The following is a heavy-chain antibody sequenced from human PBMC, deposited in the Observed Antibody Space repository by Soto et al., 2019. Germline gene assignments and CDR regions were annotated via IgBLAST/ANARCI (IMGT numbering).Heavy chain of an antibody. D-gene: IGHD1-26*01. CDR3: ARDLSGSTYCYYGMDV. CDR2: ISYDGNNK. V-gene: IGHV3-30-3*01. CDR1: GFTLSSYA. J-gene: IGHJ6*02. Sequence: QAQLVESGGGVVQPGRSLRLSCGASGFTLSSYAMHWVRQAPGKGLEWVAVISYDGNNKYYADYVKGRFTISRDTFKNMLFLQMNSLRAEDTALYYCARDLSGSTYCYYGMDVWGQGTTVTVSS.